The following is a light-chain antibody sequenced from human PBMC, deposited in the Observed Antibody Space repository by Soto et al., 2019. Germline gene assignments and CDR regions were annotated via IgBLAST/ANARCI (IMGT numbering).Light chain of an antibody. V-gene: IGKV1-39*01. CDR1: QTIDRT. J-gene: IGKJ3*01. CDR3: QQSQSLPFP. Sequence: DVQMTQSPPSLSASVGDRVTITCRASQTIDRTLNWYQQKQGKAPKLLIYDASMLQSGVPSRFSSSGSGPDFTLTISHLQPDDFANCVWQQSQSLPFPCGPGTKVDIK. CDR2: DAS.